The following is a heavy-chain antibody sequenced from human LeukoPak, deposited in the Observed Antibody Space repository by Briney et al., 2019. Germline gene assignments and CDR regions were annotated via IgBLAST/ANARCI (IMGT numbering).Heavy chain of an antibody. Sequence: GRSLRLSCVPSGFTLSDDGMNWVRQAPGRGLQWVAIMWSDGNNKYSSDSLKGRFTISRDDSKNTLYLHMTSLEIEDTAVYYCSRANHYYVDCWSQGTLVTVSS. CDR1: GFTLSDDG. D-gene: IGHD3-10*01. V-gene: IGHV3-33*01. J-gene: IGHJ4*02. CDR3: SRANHYYVDC. CDR2: MWSDGNNK.